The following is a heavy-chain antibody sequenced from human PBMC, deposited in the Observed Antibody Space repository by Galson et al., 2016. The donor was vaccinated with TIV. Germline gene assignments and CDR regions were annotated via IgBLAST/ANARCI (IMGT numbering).Heavy chain of an antibody. CDR2: IILSLGTT. J-gene: IGHJ6*02. V-gene: IGHV1-69*10. Sequence: SVKVSCKASGGTLSNYGISWVRRAPGQGPEWMGGIILSLGTTNYAQRFLGRVPISTDNVMSEVYMEVTGLTSDDTAVYYCARDREKWLYGSGSPNYYFGMDVWGQGTTVTVSS. D-gene: IGHD3-10*01. CDR1: GGTLSNYG. CDR3: ARDREKWLYGSGSPNYYFGMDV.